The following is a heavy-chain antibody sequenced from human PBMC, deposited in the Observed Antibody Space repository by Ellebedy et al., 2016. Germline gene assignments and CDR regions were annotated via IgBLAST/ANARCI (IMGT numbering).Heavy chain of an antibody. Sequence: GESLKISXKASGYKFSNFWIMWVRQMPGKGLEWMGRIDPSDSYTTYSPSFQGHVTISADKSITTAYLQWSSLNASDTAMYYCARLSRGPGHIIQTQFDYWGQGSLVTVSS. CDR3: ARLSRGPGHIIQTQFDY. D-gene: IGHD3-10*01. J-gene: IGHJ4*02. CDR2: IDPSDSYT. CDR1: GYKFSNFW. V-gene: IGHV5-10-1*01.